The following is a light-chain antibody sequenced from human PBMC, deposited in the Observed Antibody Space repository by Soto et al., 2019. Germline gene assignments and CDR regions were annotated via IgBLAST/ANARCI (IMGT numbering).Light chain of an antibody. CDR2: SNN. CDR1: SSNIESNY. V-gene: IGLV1-47*02. Sequence: QSVLTQPPSASGTPGQRVTISCSGSSSNIESNYVYWYQQLPGAAPKLLIYSNNQRPSGVPDRFSGSKSGTSASLAISGPRSEDEADYYCAAWDDSLSGVVFGGGTKVTVL. J-gene: IGLJ3*02. CDR3: AAWDDSLSGVV.